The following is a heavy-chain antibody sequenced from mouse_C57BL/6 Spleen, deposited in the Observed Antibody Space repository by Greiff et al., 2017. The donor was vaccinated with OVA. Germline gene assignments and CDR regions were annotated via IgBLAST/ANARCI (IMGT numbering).Heavy chain of an antibody. Sequence: QVQLQQSGAELAKPGASVKLSCKASGYTFTSYWMHWVKQRPGQGLEWIGYINPSSGYTKYNQKFKDKATLTADKSSSTAYMQLSSLTYEDSAVYYCARGRDDYDFWFAYWGQGTLVTVSA. CDR1: GYTFTSYW. V-gene: IGHV1-7*01. CDR2: INPSSGYT. CDR3: ARGRDDYDFWFAY. J-gene: IGHJ3*01. D-gene: IGHD2-4*01.